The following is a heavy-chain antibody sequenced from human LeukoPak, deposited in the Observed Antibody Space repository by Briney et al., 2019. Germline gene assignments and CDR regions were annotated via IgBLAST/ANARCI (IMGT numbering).Heavy chain of an antibody. CDR1: GYTFTSYD. J-gene: IGHJ4*02. CDR3: ARARERWLHFDY. Sequence: ASVKVSCKASGYTFTSYDINWVRQATGQGLEWMGWINPNSGGTNYAQKFQGRVTMTRDTSISTAYMELSRLRSDDTAVYYCARARERWLHFDYWGQGTLVTVSS. CDR2: INPNSGGT. D-gene: IGHD5-24*01. V-gene: IGHV1-2*02.